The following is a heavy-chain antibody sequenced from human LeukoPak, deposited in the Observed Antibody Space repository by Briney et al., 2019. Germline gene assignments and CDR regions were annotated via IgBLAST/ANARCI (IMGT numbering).Heavy chain of an antibody. D-gene: IGHD6-19*01. CDR2: INHSGYT. CDR1: GVPFTNYY. V-gene: IGHV4-34*01. CDR3: TRAVAGHPD. Sequence: SETLSLTCGVAGVPFTNYYWIWVRQSPTQGLEWIGEINHSGYTNYNPSLKSRVTMSIDTSKNQFSLKLTSVTAADAGVYYCTRAVAGHPDWGQGTLVTVSS. J-gene: IGHJ4*02.